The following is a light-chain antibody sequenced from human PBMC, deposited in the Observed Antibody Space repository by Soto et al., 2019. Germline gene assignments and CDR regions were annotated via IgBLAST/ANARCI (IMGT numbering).Light chain of an antibody. Sequence: DIQMTQSPSSLSASVGDRVTITCQASQDITNYLNWYQQKPGKAPNLLIYGASNLETGVPSRFSGSGSGTDFTLTISSLQPEDSAIYYCQQTYSKTFGQGTKVDIK. CDR3: QQTYSKT. CDR2: GAS. J-gene: IGKJ1*01. CDR1: QDITNY. V-gene: IGKV1-33*01.